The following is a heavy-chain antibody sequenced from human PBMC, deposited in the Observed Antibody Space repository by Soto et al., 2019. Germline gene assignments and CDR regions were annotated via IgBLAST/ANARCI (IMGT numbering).Heavy chain of an antibody. D-gene: IGHD3-9*01. V-gene: IGHV3-23*01. CDR1: GFTFSSYA. CDR3: AKCHYYDILTGYYY. CDR2: ISGSGGST. J-gene: IGHJ4*02. Sequence: LSLTCAASGFTFSSYAMSWVRQAPGKGLEWVSAISGSGGSTYYADSVKGRFTISRDNSKNTLYLQMNSLRAEDTAVYYCAKCHYYDILTGYYYWGQGTLVTVSS.